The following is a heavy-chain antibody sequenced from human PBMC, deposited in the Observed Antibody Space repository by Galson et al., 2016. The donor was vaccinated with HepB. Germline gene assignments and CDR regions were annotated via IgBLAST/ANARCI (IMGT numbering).Heavy chain of an antibody. V-gene: IGHV7-4-1*02. J-gene: IGHJ4*02. CDR3: ARGDTSGYLCDL. Sequence: SVKVSCKASGYTFIHFAVNWVRQAPGQGLEWMGWINTNTGNPTYAQDFTGRFVFSMDTSVSTAYLQISSLEAEDTAIYYCARGDTSGYLCDLWGQGTLVTVSS. CDR2: INTNTGNP. CDR1: GYTFIHFA. D-gene: IGHD3-22*01.